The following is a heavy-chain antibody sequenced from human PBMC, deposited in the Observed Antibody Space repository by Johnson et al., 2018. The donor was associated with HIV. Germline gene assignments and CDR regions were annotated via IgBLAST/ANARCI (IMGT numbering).Heavy chain of an antibody. D-gene: IGHD6-13*01. CDR3: AKVAVATAAGGVGLNI. J-gene: IGHJ3*02. CDR2: ISSSGSTI. CDR1: GFTFSSYW. V-gene: IGHV3-48*04. Sequence: EKLVESGGGLVQPGGSLRLSCAASGFTFSSYWMHWVRQAPGKGLEWVSYISSSGSTIYYADSVVKGRFTISRDNAKNSVFLQMNSLRADDTAVYYCAKVAVATAAGGVGLNIWGPGTMVTVSS.